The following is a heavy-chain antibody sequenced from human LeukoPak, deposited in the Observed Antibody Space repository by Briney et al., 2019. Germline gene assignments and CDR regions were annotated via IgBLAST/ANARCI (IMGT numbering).Heavy chain of an antibody. J-gene: IGHJ3*02. CDR1: GYIFTSYG. CDR3: ARSYCSSTSCYSDAFDI. D-gene: IGHD2-2*01. Sequence: ASVKVSCKASGYIFTSYGISWVRQAPRQGLEWMGWISAYNGHTNYAQKLQGRVTMTTDTSTSTAYMELRSLRSDDTAVYYCARSYCSSTSCYSDAFDIWGQGTMVTVSS. V-gene: IGHV1-18*01. CDR2: ISAYNGHT.